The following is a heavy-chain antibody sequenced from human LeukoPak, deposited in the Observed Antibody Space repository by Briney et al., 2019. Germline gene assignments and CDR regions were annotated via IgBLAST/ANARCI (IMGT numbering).Heavy chain of an antibody. V-gene: IGHV4-31*03. CDR2: IYYSGNT. CDR3: ARAAPDAFDI. CDR1: GGSISSGGYY. Sequence: SETLSLTCTVSGGSISSGGYYWSWIRQHPGKGLEWIAYIYYSGNTYYSPSLKSRVTISVDTSKNQFSLKLSSVTAADTAVYYCARAAPDAFDIWGQGTMVTVSS. J-gene: IGHJ3*02.